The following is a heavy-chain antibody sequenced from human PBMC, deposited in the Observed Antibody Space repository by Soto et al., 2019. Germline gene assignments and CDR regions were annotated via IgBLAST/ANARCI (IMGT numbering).Heavy chain of an antibody. Sequence: EVPLLESGGGLVQPGGSLRLFCAASGFTFSNYAMTWVRQAPGKGLEWVSTIPSGGATYFGDTVKGRFSISRDISKSTLYLQRDSLRAEDTAVYYCAKTDKFNSQSSGWANRFDSWGQGTLVTVSS. D-gene: IGHD6-19*01. V-gene: IGHV3-23*01. CDR3: AKTDKFNSQSSGWANRFDS. CDR2: IPSGGAT. CDR1: GFTFSNYA. J-gene: IGHJ4*02.